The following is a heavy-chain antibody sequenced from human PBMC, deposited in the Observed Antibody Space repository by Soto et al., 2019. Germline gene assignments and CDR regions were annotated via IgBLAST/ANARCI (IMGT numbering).Heavy chain of an antibody. V-gene: IGHV4-31*03. D-gene: IGHD6-13*01. J-gene: IGHJ4*02. Sequence: SETLSLTCTVSGGSISSGGYYWSWIRQHPGKGLEWIGYIYYSGSTYYNPSLKSRVTISVDTSKNQFSLKLSSVTAADTAVYYCARGVAAAGFFDYWGQGTLVTVSS. CDR2: IYYSGST. CDR1: GGSISSGGYY. CDR3: ARGVAAAGFFDY.